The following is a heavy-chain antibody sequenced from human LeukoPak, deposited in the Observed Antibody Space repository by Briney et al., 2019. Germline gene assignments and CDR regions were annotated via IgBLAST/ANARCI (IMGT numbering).Heavy chain of an antibody. CDR3: ARHKRGLRYSSSIDY. D-gene: IGHD6-13*01. Sequence: SETLSLTCTVSGDPITGYSNYKWSWIRQPPGKGLEWIGSIYYSGSTYYNPSLKSRVTISVDTSKNQFSLKLSSVTAADTAVYYCARHKRGLRYSSSIDYWGQGTLVTVSS. CDR1: GDPITGYSNYK. J-gene: IGHJ4*02. CDR2: IYYSGST. V-gene: IGHV4-39*01.